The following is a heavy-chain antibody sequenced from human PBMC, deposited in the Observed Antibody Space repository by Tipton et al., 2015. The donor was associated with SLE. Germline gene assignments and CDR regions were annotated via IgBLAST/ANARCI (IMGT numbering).Heavy chain of an antibody. Sequence: GSLRLSCAASGFTVSSNDINWVRQAPGKGLELEWVSLIYSSGSTHYADSVKGRFTISRDNSKNTVDLQMESLRDEDTAVYYCATRLPPISWGPGTMVTVSS. CDR1: GFTVSSND. J-gene: IGHJ3*01. CDR2: IYSSGST. CDR3: ATRLPPIS. V-gene: IGHV3-53*05. D-gene: IGHD3-3*02.